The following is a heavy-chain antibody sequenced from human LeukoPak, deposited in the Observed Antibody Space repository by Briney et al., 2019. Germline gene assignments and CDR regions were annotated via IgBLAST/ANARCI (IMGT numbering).Heavy chain of an antibody. CDR1: GYTFTSYY. J-gene: IGHJ4*02. CDR3: ARAAGDTYGYRYFSDY. V-gene: IGHV1-46*01. CDR2: INPNGGST. Sequence: ASVTVSCKASGYTFTSYYIHWVRQAPGQGLEWMGLINPNGGSTTYAQQFQGRVTMTRDTSTSTVYMELSSLRSEDTAVYYCARAAGDTYGYRYFSDYWDPGTLLTVSS. D-gene: IGHD5-18*01.